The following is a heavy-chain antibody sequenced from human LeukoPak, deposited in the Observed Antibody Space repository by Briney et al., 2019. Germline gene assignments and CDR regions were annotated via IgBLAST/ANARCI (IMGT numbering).Heavy chain of an antibody. CDR2: IIPIFGTA. D-gene: IGHD6-13*01. Sequence: SVKASCKASGGTFSSYAISWVRQAPGQGLEWMGRIIPIFGTANYAQKFQGRVTITTDESTSTAYMELSSLRSEDTAVYYCASLSGYSSSWSDFDYWGQGTLVTVSS. CDR3: ASLSGYSSSWSDFDY. CDR1: GGTFSSYA. V-gene: IGHV1-69*05. J-gene: IGHJ4*02.